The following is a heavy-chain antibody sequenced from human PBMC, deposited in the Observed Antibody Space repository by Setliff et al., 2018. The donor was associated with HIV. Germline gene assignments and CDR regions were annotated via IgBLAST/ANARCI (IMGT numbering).Heavy chain of an antibody. D-gene: IGHD3-10*01. CDR1: GGSITSSDYY. CDR2: MYYGERP. CDR3: ARVIMARGVIRGIHYYYYMDV. V-gene: IGHV4-39*07. J-gene: IGHJ6*03. Sequence: SETLSLTCTVSGGSITSSDYYWDWIRQPPGKGLEWIGTMYYGERPYYNPYLTSRVTISVDRSKNQLSLKVNSVTAADTAVYYCARVIMARGVIRGIHYYYYMDVWGKGTTVTVSS.